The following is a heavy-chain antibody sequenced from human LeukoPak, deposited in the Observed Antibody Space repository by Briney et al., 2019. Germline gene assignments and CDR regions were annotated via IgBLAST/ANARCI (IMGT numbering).Heavy chain of an antibody. CDR3: AKDTVITIFGVASRRMDV. V-gene: IGHV3-23*01. J-gene: IGHJ6*04. D-gene: IGHD3-3*01. Sequence: GGSLRLSCAASGFTFSSYALTWVRQAPGKGLEWVSSITGSGGSTYYADSVKGRFTISRDNSKNTPYLQMNSLRAEDTAVYYCAKDTVITIFGVASRRMDVWGKGTTVTVSS. CDR1: GFTFSSYA. CDR2: ITGSGGST.